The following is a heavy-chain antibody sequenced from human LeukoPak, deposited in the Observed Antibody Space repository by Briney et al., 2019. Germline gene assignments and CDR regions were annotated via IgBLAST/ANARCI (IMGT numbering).Heavy chain of an antibody. CDR3: VRDVAVVGLDY. Sequence: GGSLRLSCAASGFNFSTYAMSWVRQAPGKGLEWVSGIGGSVGSTYYADSVKGRFTISRDNSKNTLYVQMNSLRAEDTGVYYCVRDVAVVGLDYWGQGTLVTVSS. CDR1: GFNFSTYA. CDR2: IGGSVGST. J-gene: IGHJ4*02. D-gene: IGHD6-13*01. V-gene: IGHV3-23*01.